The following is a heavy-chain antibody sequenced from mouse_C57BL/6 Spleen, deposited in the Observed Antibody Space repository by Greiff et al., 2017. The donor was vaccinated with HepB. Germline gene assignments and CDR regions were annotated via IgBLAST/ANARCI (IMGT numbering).Heavy chain of an antibody. CDR1: GFNIKDDY. Sequence: EVQLQQSGAELVRPGASVKLSCTASGFNIKDDYMHWVKQRPEQGLEWIGWIDPENGDTEYASKFQGKATITADTSSNTAYLQLSSLTSEDTAVYYSTTYSNYGYFGVWGTGTTVTVSS. J-gene: IGHJ1*03. V-gene: IGHV14-4*01. CDR2: IDPENGDT. D-gene: IGHD2-5*01. CDR3: TTYSNYGYFGV.